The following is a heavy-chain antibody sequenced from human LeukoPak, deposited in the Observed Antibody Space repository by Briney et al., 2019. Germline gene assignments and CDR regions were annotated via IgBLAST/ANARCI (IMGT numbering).Heavy chain of an antibody. CDR1: GYTFTGYY. D-gene: IGHD5-18*01. CDR3: ARGDTAMVIFGY. J-gene: IGHJ4*02. CDR2: INPNSGGT. V-gene: IGHV1-2*02. Sequence: EASVTVSCTASGYTFTGYYMHWVRQAPGQGLEWMGWINPNSGGTNYAQKFQGRVTMTRDTSISTAYMELSRLRSDDTAVYYCARGDTAMVIFGYWGQGTLVTVSS.